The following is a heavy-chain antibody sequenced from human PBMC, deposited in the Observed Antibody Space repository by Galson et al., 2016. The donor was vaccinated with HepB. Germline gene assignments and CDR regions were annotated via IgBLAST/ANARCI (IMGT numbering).Heavy chain of an antibody. CDR2: IVGSGGTT. J-gene: IGHJ4*02. V-gene: IGHV3-23*01. CDR3: ASQQLWPSFDY. D-gene: IGHD5-18*01. CDR1: GFTFSSYD. Sequence: SLRLSCAASGFTFSSYDMSWVRQAPGQGLEWVSGIVGSGGTTYYAESVQGRFIVSRDNSKNILHLQMDSLRVEDTAIYYCASQQLWPSFDYWGQGILVTVSS.